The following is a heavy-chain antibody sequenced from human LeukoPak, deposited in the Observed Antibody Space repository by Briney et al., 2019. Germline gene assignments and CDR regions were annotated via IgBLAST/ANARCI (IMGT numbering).Heavy chain of an antibody. V-gene: IGHV3-30*02. Sequence: PGGSLRLSCAAPGFTFRSYDMQWVRQAPGKGLEWVAFVRFDGNNNYYADSVKGRFTSSRDNSKNTLFLQMNSLRAEDTAVYYCAKDRAVYADPLLDFDYWGQGILVTVSS. CDR3: AKDRAVYADPLLDFDY. D-gene: IGHD2-8*01. J-gene: IGHJ4*02. CDR1: GFTFRSYD. CDR2: VRFDGNNN.